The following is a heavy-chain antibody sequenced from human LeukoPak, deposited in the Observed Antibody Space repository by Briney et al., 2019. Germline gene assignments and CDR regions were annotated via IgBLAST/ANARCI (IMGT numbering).Heavy chain of an antibody. D-gene: IGHD5-24*01. J-gene: IGHJ4*02. V-gene: IGHV3-21*01. CDR2: ISSSSSYI. Sequence: GGSLRLSCAASGFTFSSYSINWVRQAPGKGLEWVSSISSSSSYIYYADSVKGRFTISRDNAKNSLYLQMNSLRAEDTAVYYCARGRDGYTEIDYWGQGTLVTVSS. CDR3: ARGRDGYTEIDY. CDR1: GFTFSSYS.